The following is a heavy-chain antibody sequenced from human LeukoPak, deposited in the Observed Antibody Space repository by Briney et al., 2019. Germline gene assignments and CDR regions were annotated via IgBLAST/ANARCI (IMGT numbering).Heavy chain of an antibody. CDR3: ARIRGYSSSWYPSYYYYMDV. CDR1: GASISSTTYY. J-gene: IGHJ6*03. V-gene: IGHV4-39*01. CDR2: IYYSGST. Sequence: PSETLSLTCTVSGASISSTTYYWGWIRQPPRKGLEWIASIYYSGSTYYNPSLKSRVTISVDTSKNQFSLKLSSVTAADTAVYYCARIRGYSSSWYPSYYYYMDVWGKGTTVTISS. D-gene: IGHD6-13*01.